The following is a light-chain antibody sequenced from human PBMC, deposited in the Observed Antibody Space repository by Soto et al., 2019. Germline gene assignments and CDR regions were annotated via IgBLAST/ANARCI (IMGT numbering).Light chain of an antibody. CDR1: SSDVGGYNY. V-gene: IGLV2-14*01. Sequence: QSALTQPASVSGSPGQSITISCTGTSSDVGGYNYVSWYQQHPGKAPKLMIYDVSNRPSGVSNRFAGSKSGNTASLTICGLQAEDEADYCCGSYASSSTVVFGTGTKLTVL. CDR2: DVS. CDR3: GSYASSSTVV. J-gene: IGLJ1*01.